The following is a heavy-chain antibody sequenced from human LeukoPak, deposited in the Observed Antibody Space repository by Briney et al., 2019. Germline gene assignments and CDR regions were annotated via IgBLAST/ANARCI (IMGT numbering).Heavy chain of an antibody. V-gene: IGHV3-9*01. CDR3: ARRIAAAGTGFDY. CDR2: ISWNSGSI. Sequence: GGSLRLSCAASGFTFDDYAMHWVRQAPGKGLEWVSGISWNSGSIGYADSVKGRFTISRDNAKNSLYLQMNSLRAEDTAVYYCARRIAAAGTGFDYWGQGTLVTVSS. CDR1: GFTFDDYA. J-gene: IGHJ4*02. D-gene: IGHD6-13*01.